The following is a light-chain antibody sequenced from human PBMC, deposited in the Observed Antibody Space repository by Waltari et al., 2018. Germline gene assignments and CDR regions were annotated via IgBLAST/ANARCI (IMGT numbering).Light chain of an antibody. CDR3: QQYNNWWT. J-gene: IGKJ1*01. CDR2: GAS. Sequence: EIVMTQSPATLSVSPGERPTLSCRASQSVSSNLASYQQKPGQAPRLLIYGASTRATGIPARFSGSGSGTEFTLTISSLQSEDFAVYYCQQYNNWWTFGQGTKVEIK. CDR1: QSVSSN. V-gene: IGKV3-15*01.